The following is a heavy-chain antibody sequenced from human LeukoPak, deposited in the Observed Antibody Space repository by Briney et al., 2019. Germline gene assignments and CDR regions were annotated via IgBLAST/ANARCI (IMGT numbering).Heavy chain of an antibody. J-gene: IGHJ5*02. Sequence: GASVKVSCKASGGTFSSYAISWVRQAPGQGLEWMGGIIPIFGTANYAQKFQGRVTITADKSTSTAYMELSGLRSEDTAVYYYARDGGYSSSDNGFDPWGQGTLVTVSS. V-gene: IGHV1-69*06. CDR2: IIPIFGTA. CDR1: GGTFSSYA. CDR3: ARDGGYSSSDNGFDP. D-gene: IGHD6-6*01.